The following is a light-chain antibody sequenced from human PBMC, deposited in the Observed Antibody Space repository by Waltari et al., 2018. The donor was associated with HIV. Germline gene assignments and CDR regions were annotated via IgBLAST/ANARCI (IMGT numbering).Light chain of an antibody. CDR2: EVN. Sequence: QSALTQPPSASGSLGQSVTISCTGTSSDVGGYEYVSWYQHHPDNAPKLIIYEVNKRPSGVPDRFSGSKSDNTASRTVAGLQDDDEAHYYCASYGDTNRVLFGGGTRVTVL. V-gene: IGLV2-8*01. J-gene: IGLJ6*01. CDR1: SSDVGGYEY. CDR3: ASYGDTNRVL.